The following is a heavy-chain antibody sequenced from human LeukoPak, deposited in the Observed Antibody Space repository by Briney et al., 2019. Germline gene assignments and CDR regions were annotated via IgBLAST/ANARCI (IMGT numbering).Heavy chain of an antibody. J-gene: IGHJ6*02. CDR1: GFTFSSYW. V-gene: IGHV3-74*01. CDR2: INSDGSST. D-gene: IGHD6-13*01. CDR3: ARDLKPYSSSWYIYYYYGMDV. Sequence: GGSLRLPCAASGFTFSSYWMHWVRQAPGKGPVWVSRINSDGSSTSYADSVKGRFTISRDNAKNTLYLQMNSLRAEDTAVYYCARDLKPYSSSWYIYYYYGMDVWGQGTTVTVSS.